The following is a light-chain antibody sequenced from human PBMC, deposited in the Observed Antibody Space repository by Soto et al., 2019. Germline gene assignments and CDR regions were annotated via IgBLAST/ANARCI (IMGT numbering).Light chain of an antibody. CDR2: DAS. V-gene: IGKV1-5*01. J-gene: IGKJ2*01. CDR1: QSINTW. CDR3: QQYRTYSHT. Sequence: DIQMTQSPSTLSASVGDRVTITCRASQSINTWLAWYQQNPGNAPKLLIYDASSLASGAPSRFSGSGSGTEFTLSISSLHPDDFANYYCQQYRTYSHTFGQGTKLEMK.